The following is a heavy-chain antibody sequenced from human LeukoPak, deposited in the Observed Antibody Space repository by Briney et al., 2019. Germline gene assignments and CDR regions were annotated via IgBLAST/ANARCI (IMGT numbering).Heavy chain of an antibody. J-gene: IGHJ4*02. CDR1: GFTFSNAW. D-gene: IGHD6-13*01. CDR3: ASGLLGVAAALFDY. Sequence: GGSLRLSCAASGFTFSNAWMNWVRQAPGKGLEWVANIKQGGSEKYYVDSVKGRFTISRDDAKNSLYLQMNSLRVDDTAVYYCASGLLGVAAALFDYWGLGTLVTVSS. CDR2: IKQGGSEK. V-gene: IGHV3-7*01.